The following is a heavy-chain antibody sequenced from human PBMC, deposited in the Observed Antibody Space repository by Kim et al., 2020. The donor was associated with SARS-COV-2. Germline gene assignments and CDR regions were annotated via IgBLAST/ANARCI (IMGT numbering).Heavy chain of an antibody. Sequence: NPALKSRVTIAVDTSKNQVSLRLSSVTAADTAVYYCARPDLDSSGYYFDYWGQGTLVTVSS. CDR3: ARPDLDSSGYYFDY. J-gene: IGHJ4*02. V-gene: IGHV4-39*01. D-gene: IGHD3-22*01.